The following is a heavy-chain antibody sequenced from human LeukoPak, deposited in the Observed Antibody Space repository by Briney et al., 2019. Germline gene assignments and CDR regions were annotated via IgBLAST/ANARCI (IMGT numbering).Heavy chain of an antibody. CDR1: GFTFSSYS. CDR2: ISSSSSTI. V-gene: IGHV3-48*01. CDR3: AKYAAAGAYDRHSEIDS. J-gene: IGHJ4*02. D-gene: IGHD3-22*01. Sequence: GGSLRLSCAASGFTFSSYSMNWVRQAPGKGLERVSYISSSSSTIYYADSVKGRFTISRDNAKNSLYLQMNSLRAEDTAVYYCAKYAAAGAYDRHSEIDSWGQGTLVTVSS.